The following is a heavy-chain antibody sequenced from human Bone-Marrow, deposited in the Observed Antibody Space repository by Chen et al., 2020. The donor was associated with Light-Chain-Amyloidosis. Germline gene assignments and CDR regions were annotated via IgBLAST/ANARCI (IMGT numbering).Heavy chain of an antibody. J-gene: IGHJ3*02. V-gene: IGHV3-23*01. CDR2: ISGSGGSR. CDR3: AKDISYDDILPGYPADAFDI. D-gene: IGHD3-9*01. CDR1: GFAFSSYA. Sequence: VQRGGSLRLSCAASGFAFSSYAMSWVRQAPGKGLEWVSTISGSGGSRYYGDSVKGRLTISRDNSKNALFLQMSSLRPEDTAVYYCAKDISYDDILPGYPADAFDIWGQGTMVTVSS.